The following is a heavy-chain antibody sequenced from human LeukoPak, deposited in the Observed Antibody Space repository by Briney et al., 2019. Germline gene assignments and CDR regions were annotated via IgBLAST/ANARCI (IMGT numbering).Heavy chain of an antibody. CDR3: ARDPGSSAFDL. CDR2: IDRDGGVR. D-gene: IGHD1-14*01. Sequence: PGGSLRLSCAASGSSFSSYWMSWVRQTPENGLEFVGIIDRDGGVRNYMDSLKGRCTISRDNGKKSLYLEINSLRADDTAVYYCARDPGSSAFDLWGRGALVTVSS. CDR1: GSSFSSYW. V-gene: IGHV3-7*01. J-gene: IGHJ4*02.